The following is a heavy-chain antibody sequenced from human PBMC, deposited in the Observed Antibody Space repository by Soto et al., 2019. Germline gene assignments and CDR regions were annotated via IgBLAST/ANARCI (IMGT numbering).Heavy chain of an antibody. D-gene: IGHD2-21*01. V-gene: IGHV3-13*04. CDR3: ARAGGDVTGYYGMDV. J-gene: IGHJ6*02. CDR1: GFTFSSYD. CDR2: IGTASDT. Sequence: EVQLVESGGGLVQPGGSLRLSCAASGFTFSSYDMHWVRQATGKGLEWVSAIGTASDTYYPGSVKGRFTISRENAKNSLYLQMNSLRAGDTAVYYCARAGGDVTGYYGMDVWGQGTTVTVSS.